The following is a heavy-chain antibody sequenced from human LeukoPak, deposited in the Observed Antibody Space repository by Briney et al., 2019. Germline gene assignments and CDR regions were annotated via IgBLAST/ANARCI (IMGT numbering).Heavy chain of an antibody. J-gene: IGHJ3*02. CDR3: ARVRQYSSDSFDI. Sequence: GGSLRLSCAAPGFTFSSYSMNWVRQAPGKGLEVGSSISSSSRYIYYADSVKGRFTISRDNAKNSLYLQMNSLRAEHTAVYYCARVRQYSSDSFDIWGQGTMVTVSS. CDR2: ISSSSRYI. V-gene: IGHV3-21*01. CDR1: GFTFSSYS. D-gene: IGHD6-25*01.